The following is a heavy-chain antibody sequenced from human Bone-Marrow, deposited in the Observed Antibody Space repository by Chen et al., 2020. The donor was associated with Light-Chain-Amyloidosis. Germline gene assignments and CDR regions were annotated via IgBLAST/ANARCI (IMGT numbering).Heavy chain of an antibody. Sequence: QVQLQESGPGLVKPSGPLSLTCTVAGASVSSDYHYWTWIRQPPGDRLEWIGYIYYTGSTTYNPSRESRIAISIDTSKNQFSLKVNSVTAADTAVYYCVRRDVRWHIDFWGQGALVTVSS. D-gene: IGHD6-13*01. J-gene: IGHJ4*02. CDR1: GASVSSDYHY. CDR3: VRRDVRWHIDF. CDR2: IYYTGST. V-gene: IGHV4-61*01.